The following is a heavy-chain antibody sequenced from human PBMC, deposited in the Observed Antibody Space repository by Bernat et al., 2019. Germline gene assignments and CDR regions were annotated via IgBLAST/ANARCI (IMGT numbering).Heavy chain of an antibody. V-gene: IGHV3-33*08. Sequence: VQLVESGGGLVKPGGSLRLSCAASGFTFSSYSMNWVRQAPGKGLEWVAVIWYDGSNKYYADSVKGRFTISRDNSKNTLYLQMNSLRAEDTAVYYCARDSRFSGVYYMDVWGKGTTVTVSS. CDR3: ARDSRFSGVYYMDV. CDR2: IWYDGSNK. J-gene: IGHJ6*03. D-gene: IGHD3-3*01. CDR1: GFTFSSYS.